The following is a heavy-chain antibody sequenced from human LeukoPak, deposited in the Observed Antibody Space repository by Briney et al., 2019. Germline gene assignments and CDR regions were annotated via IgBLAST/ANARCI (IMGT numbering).Heavy chain of an antibody. CDR3: ARDQYDTWSRRGNFDS. D-gene: IGHD3-3*01. CDR1: GFTFSSYA. CDR2: IKGDGIST. V-gene: IGHV3-74*01. Sequence: GGSLRLSCAASGFTFSSYAMSWVRHAPGQGLVWVSRIKGDGISTNYADSVKGRFTISRDNTKNSLYLQMNSLRAEDTAVFYCARDQYDTWSRRGNFDSWGQGTLVIVSS. J-gene: IGHJ4*02.